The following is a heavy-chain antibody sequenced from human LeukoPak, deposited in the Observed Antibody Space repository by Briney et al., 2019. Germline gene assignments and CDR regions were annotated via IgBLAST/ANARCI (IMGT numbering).Heavy chain of an antibody. CDR2: IYYSGTT. D-gene: IGHD1-1*01. J-gene: IGHJ4*02. CDR3: ARDQLGAVLYFDY. CDR1: GGSISSYY. Sequence: SETLSLTCTVSGGSISSYYWNWIRQPPGKGLEWIGYIYYSGTTNYNPSLKSRVSMSVDTSKNQFSLKLSSVTAADTAVYYCARDQLGAVLYFDYWGQGALVTVSS. V-gene: IGHV4-59*01.